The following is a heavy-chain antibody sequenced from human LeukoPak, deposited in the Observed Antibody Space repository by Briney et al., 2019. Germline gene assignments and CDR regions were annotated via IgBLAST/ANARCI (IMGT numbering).Heavy chain of an antibody. V-gene: IGHV1-18*01. CDR2: ISAYNGNT. J-gene: IGHJ4*02. CDR1: GYTFTSYG. CDR3: ARDSRPGHQPVAFDY. Sequence: ASVKVSCKASGYTFTSYGIIWVRQAPGQGLEWMGWISAYNGNTNYAQKLQGRVTMTTDTSTSTAYMELRSLRSDDTAVYYCARDSRPGHQPVAFDYWGQGTLVTVSS. D-gene: IGHD2-15*01.